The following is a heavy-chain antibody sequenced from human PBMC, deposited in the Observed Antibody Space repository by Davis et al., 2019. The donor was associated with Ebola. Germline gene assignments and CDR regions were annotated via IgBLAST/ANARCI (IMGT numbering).Heavy chain of an antibody. CDR2: IKQDGSEK. V-gene: IGHV3-7*01. CDR3: ASVVVGATIH. J-gene: IGHJ4*02. Sequence: GESLKIPCAASGFTFSSYWMSWVRQAPGKGLEWVANIKQDGSEKYYVDSVKGRFTISRDNAKNSLYLQMNSLRAEDTAVYYCASVVVGATIHWGQGTLVTVSS. D-gene: IGHD1-26*01. CDR1: GFTFSSYW.